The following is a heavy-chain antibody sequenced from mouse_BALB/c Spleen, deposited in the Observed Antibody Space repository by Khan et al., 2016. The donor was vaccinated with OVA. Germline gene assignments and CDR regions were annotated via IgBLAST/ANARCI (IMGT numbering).Heavy chain of an antibody. J-gene: IGHJ3*01. CDR1: GYTFSSYW. D-gene: IGHD1-1*01. V-gene: IGHV1-69*02. CDR2: IDPSDSHT. CDR3: SRAYYYGSSTWFAY. Sequence: QVQLQQPGAELVKPGASVKLSCKASGYTFSSYWMHWVKQRPGQGLEWIGEIDPSDSHTNYNQKFKGKATLNVDKSSSTAYMHLSSLTSEDSAVYYLSRAYYYGSSTWFAYWGQGTLVTVSA.